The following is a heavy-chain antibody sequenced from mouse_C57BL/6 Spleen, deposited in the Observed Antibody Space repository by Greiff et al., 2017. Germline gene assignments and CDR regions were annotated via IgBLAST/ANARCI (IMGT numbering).Heavy chain of an antibody. Sequence: EVQLQQSGPELVKPGASVKISCKASGYTFTDYYMNWVKQSHGKSLEWIGDINPNNGGTSYNQKFKGKATLTVDKSSSTAYMELRSLTSEDSAVYYCASPGDYGSTTPLYYWGQGTTLTVSS. J-gene: IGHJ2*01. D-gene: IGHD1-1*01. CDR1: GYTFTDYY. CDR3: ASPGDYGSTTPLYY. CDR2: INPNNGGT. V-gene: IGHV1-26*01.